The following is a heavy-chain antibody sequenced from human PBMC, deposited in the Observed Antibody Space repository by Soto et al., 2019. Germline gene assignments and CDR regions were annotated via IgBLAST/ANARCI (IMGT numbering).Heavy chain of an antibody. J-gene: IGHJ6*02. CDR2: ISSSSSTI. Sequence: PGGSLRLSCAASGFTFSDYYIHWVRQAPGKGLEWVSYISSSSSTIYYTDSVKGRFTISRDNSKNTLYLQMNSLRAEDTAVYYCARDKGYCISTSCYPYYYYGMDVWGQGTTVTVSS. CDR3: ARDKGYCISTSCYPYYYYGMDV. V-gene: IGHV3-48*01. D-gene: IGHD2-2*01. CDR1: GFTFSDYY.